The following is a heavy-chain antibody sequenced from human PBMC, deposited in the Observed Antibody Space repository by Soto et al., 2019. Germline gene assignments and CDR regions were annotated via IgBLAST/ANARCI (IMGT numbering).Heavy chain of an antibody. CDR2: ISYDGSNK. D-gene: IGHD5-18*01. CDR1: GFTFSSYG. Sequence: GGSLRLSCAASGFTFSSYGMHWVRQAPGKGLEWVAVISYDGSNKYYADSVKGRFTISRDNSKNTLYPQMNSLRAEDTAVYYCAKDGGYGYMDVWGKGTTVTVSS. J-gene: IGHJ6*03. V-gene: IGHV3-30*18. CDR3: AKDGGYGYMDV.